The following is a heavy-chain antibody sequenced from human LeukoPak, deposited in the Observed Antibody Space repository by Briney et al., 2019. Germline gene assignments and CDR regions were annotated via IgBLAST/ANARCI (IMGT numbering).Heavy chain of an antibody. Sequence: PSETLSLTCAVYGGCFSGYYCSWLRQPPGKGLEWIGEINHSGSTNYNPSLKSRVTISVDTSKNQFSLKLSSVTAADTAVYYCARCLIPLDYFDYWGQGTLVTVSS. CDR1: GGCFSGYY. J-gene: IGHJ4*02. CDR2: INHSGST. D-gene: IGHD2-2*02. CDR3: ARCLIPLDYFDY. V-gene: IGHV4-34*01.